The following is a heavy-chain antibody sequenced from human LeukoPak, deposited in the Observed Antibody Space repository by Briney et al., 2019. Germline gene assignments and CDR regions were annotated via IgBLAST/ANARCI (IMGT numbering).Heavy chain of an antibody. CDR2: IWYDGSSK. CDR1: GFTFSNFG. CDR3: ARGYYDILTGLEY. D-gene: IGHD3-9*01. Sequence: GGSLRLSCAASGFTFSNFGMHWVRQAPGKGLEWVSFIWYDGSSKYYGDSVKGRFTISRDNSKNTLYLQMSSLRAEDTAVYYCARGYYDILTGLEYWGQGTLVTVSS. V-gene: IGHV3-33*01. J-gene: IGHJ4*02.